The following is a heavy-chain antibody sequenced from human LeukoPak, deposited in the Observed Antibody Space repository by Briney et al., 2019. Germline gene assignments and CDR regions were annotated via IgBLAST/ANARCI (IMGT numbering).Heavy chain of an antibody. J-gene: IGHJ4*02. CDR2: INWNGGST. CDR3: ARDQGLRSYYFDY. D-gene: IGHD3-16*02. Sequence: GGSLRLSCAASGFTFDDYGMSWVRQAPGKGLEWVSGINWNGGSTGYADSVKGRFTISRDNSKNTLHLQMNSLRAEDTAVYYCARDQGLRSYYFDYWGQGTLVTVSS. V-gene: IGHV3-20*04. CDR1: GFTFDDYG.